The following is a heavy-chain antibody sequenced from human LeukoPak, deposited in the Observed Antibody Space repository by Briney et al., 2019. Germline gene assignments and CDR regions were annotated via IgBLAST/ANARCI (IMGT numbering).Heavy chain of an antibody. CDR3: ATPPASSGNYYYYGMDV. Sequence: ASVKVSCKVSGYTLTELSMHWVRQAPGKGLERMGGFDPEDGETIYAQKFQGRVTMTEDTSTDTAYMELSSLRSEDTAVYYCATPPASSGNYYYYGMDVWGQGTTVTVSS. CDR2: FDPEDGET. V-gene: IGHV1-24*01. D-gene: IGHD3-22*01. CDR1: GYTLTELS. J-gene: IGHJ6*02.